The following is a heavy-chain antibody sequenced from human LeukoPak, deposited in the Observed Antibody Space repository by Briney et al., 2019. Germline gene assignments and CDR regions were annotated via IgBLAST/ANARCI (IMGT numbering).Heavy chain of an antibody. J-gene: IGHJ4*02. CDR2: IWHDGSNE. V-gene: IGHV3-33*01. Sequence: GRSLRLSCGASRFTFSNYGMHWVRQAPGKGLEWVALIWHDGSNEYYGDSVKARFTISRDNSKNTLYLQMNSLRAEDTAVYYCARESSTWYELDYWGQGTLVTVSS. CDR3: ARESSTWYELDY. CDR1: RFTFSNYG. D-gene: IGHD6-13*01.